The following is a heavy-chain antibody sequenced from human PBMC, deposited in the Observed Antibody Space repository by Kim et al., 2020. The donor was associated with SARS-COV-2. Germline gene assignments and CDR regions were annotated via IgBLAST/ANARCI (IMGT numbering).Heavy chain of an antibody. D-gene: IGHD1-26*01. J-gene: IGHJ4*02. Sequence: SETLSLTCAVYGGSFSGYYWSWIRQPPGKGLEWIGEINHSGSTNYNPSLKSRVTISVDTSKNQFSLKLSSVTAADTAVYYCAREFVGATHFDYWGQGTLVTVSS. CDR1: GGSFSGYY. V-gene: IGHV4-34*01. CDR2: INHSGST. CDR3: AREFVGATHFDY.